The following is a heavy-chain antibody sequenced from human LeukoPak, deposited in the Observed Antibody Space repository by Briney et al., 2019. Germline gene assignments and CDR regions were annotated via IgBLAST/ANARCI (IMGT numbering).Heavy chain of an antibody. CDR2: IIPIFGTA. CDR1: GGTFSSYA. Sequence: ASVKVSCKPPGGTFSSYAISWVRQAPGQGLEWMGRIIPIFGTANYAQKFQGRVTITTDESTSTAYMELSSLRSDDTAVYYCARDLDYYYYMDVWGKGTTVTVSS. J-gene: IGHJ6*03. V-gene: IGHV1-69*05. CDR3: ARDLDYYYYMDV.